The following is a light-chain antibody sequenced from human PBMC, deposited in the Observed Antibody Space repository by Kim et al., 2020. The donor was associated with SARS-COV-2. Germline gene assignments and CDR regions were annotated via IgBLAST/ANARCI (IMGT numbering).Light chain of an antibody. Sequence: QRVTISCSGSTSNIGIHNAYWYQHVPGTAPKLLMYRNNERPSGVPNRFSGSKSGTSASLAISGLRSEDEADYYCAAWDDSLSGWVFGGGTQLSVL. J-gene: IGLJ3*02. CDR2: RNN. CDR1: TSNIGIHN. V-gene: IGLV1-47*01. CDR3: AAWDDSLSGWV.